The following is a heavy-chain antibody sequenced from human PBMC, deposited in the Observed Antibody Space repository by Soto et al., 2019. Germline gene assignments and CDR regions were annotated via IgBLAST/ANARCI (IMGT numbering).Heavy chain of an antibody. V-gene: IGHV4-34*01. Sequence: PSETLSLTCAVYGGYVSGYYWSWIRQPPGKGLEWIGEINHSGVTNYKPSLKRRVTISVDTSKNQFSLQLKSVTAADTALYYCARFSGSYYYAMDVWGQGSTVT. J-gene: IGHJ6*02. D-gene: IGHD6-19*01. CDR1: GGYVSGYY. CDR3: ARFSGSYYYAMDV. CDR2: INHSGVT.